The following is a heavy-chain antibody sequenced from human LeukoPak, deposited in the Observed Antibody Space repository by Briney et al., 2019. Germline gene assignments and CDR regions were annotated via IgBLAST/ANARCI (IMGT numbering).Heavy chain of an antibody. J-gene: IGHJ4*02. Sequence: ASVKVSCKASGYTFTGYYMHWVRQAPGQGLEWMGWINPNSGGTNYAQKFQGRVTMTRDTSISTAYMELSRLRSDDTAVYYCASGWDRYDSSGYYSTPFDYWGQGTLVTVSS. V-gene: IGHV1-2*02. D-gene: IGHD3-22*01. CDR3: ASGWDRYDSSGYYSTPFDY. CDR2: INPNSGGT. CDR1: GYTFTGYY.